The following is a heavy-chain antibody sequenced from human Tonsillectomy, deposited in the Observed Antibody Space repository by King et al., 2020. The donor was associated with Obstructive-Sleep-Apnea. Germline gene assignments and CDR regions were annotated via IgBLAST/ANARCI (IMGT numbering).Heavy chain of an antibody. Sequence: VQLVESGGGVVQPGGSLRLSCAASGFTFSSYGMHWVRQAPGKGLDGVSVISYDGNNKYYADSVKGRFTISRDNSKNTLYLKMNSLRAADTAMYYCAKCYNSGSYYNGPRGWGQGTLVTVSS. J-gene: IGHJ4*02. V-gene: IGHV3-30*18. CDR1: GFTFSSYG. D-gene: IGHD3-10*01. CDR2: ISYDGNNK. CDR3: AKCYNSGSYYNGPRG.